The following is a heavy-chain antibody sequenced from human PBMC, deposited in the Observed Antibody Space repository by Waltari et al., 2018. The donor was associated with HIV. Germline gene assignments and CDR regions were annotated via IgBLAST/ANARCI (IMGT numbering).Heavy chain of an antibody. V-gene: IGHV4-39*07. CDR3: ARGPLYYYGMDV. Sequence: QLQLQESGPGLVKPSETLSLTCTVSGGSISSSSYYWGWIRQPPGKGLEWIGSIYYSGSTYYNPSLKSRVTISVDTSKNQFSLKLSSVTAADTAVYYCARGPLYYYGMDVWGQGTTVTVSS. CDR1: GGSISSSSYY. J-gene: IGHJ6*02. CDR2: IYYSGST.